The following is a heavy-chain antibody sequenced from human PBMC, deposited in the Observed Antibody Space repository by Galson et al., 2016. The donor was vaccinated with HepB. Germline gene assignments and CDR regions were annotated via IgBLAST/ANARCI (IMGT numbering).Heavy chain of an antibody. Sequence: SCKASGYTFTDYHLHWVRQAPGQGLEWLGWINPNSGGTNYAQKFQGRVTMTRDTSTITAYMQLSRLRSADTAVYYCARVSGYGDFDYWGQGTLVTVSS. J-gene: IGHJ4*02. CDR2: INPNSGGT. D-gene: IGHD4-17*01. CDR3: ARVSGYGDFDY. V-gene: IGHV1-2*02. CDR1: GYTFTDYH.